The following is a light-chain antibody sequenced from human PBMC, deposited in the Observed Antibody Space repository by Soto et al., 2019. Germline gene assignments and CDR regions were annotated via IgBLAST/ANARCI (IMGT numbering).Light chain of an antibody. CDR3: QSYDSSNLV. J-gene: IGLJ2*01. CDR1: SGSIASNY. V-gene: IGLV6-57*03. Sequence: NFMPTQPHSVSESPGKTVTISCTRSSGSIASNYVQWYQQRPGSAPSIVIYENNQRPSGVPDRFSGSIDSSSNSASLTISGLKTEDEADYYCQSYDSSNLVFGGGTKVTVL. CDR2: ENN.